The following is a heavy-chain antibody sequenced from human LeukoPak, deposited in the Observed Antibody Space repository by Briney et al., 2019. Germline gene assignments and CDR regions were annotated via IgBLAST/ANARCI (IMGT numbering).Heavy chain of an antibody. CDR2: IIPILGIA. Sequence: SVKVSCKASGGTFSSYAISWVRQAPGQGLEWMGRIIPILGIANYAQKFQGRVTITADKSTGTAYMELSSLRSEDTAVYYCAKDQGSSGWYGWDYYYYGMDVWGQGTTVTVSS. D-gene: IGHD6-19*01. V-gene: IGHV1-69*04. CDR3: AKDQGSSGWYGWDYYYYGMDV. J-gene: IGHJ6*02. CDR1: GGTFSSYA.